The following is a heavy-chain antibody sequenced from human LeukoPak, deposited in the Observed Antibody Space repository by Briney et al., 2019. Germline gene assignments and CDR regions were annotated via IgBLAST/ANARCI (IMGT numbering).Heavy chain of an antibody. CDR2: IKEDGSTK. CDR1: GFTFRNCW. D-gene: IGHD5-24*01. J-gene: IGHJ4*02. V-gene: IGHV3-7*05. CDR3: ARDTGFNTFDY. Sequence: GGSLRLSCAASGFTFRNCWMSWVRQAPGKGLEWVGNIKEDGSTKYYLDSVKGRVTIPRDNARNSLHLQMDSLRAEDTAVYFCARDTGFNTFDYWGQGTLVTVSS.